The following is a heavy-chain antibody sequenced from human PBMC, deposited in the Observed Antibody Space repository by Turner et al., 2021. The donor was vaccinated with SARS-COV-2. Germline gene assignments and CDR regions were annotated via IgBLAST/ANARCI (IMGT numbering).Heavy chain of an antibody. J-gene: IGHJ6*02. CDR2: IYGGGST. V-gene: IGHV3-53*04. CDR1: GITVSSNY. CDR3: ARDLNYYGMDV. D-gene: IGHD3-9*01. Sequence: EVQLLESGGGLVQPGGSLRLSCAGSGITVSSNYMSWVRQAPGKGLGWVAVIYGGGSTSDADSVKGRFTISRHNSKNTLYLQMNSLRAEDTAVYYCARDLNYYGMDVWGQGTTVTVSS.